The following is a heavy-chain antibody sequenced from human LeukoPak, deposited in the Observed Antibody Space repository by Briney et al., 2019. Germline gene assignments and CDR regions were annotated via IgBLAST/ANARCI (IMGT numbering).Heavy chain of an antibody. CDR2: IYYSGNT. D-gene: IGHD3-16*01. J-gene: IGHJ4*02. V-gene: IGHV4-61*08. CDR1: GGSISSGGYY. Sequence: SETLFLTCTVSGGSISSGGYYWSWIRQPPGKGLEWIGYIYYSGNTNYNPSLKSRVTISVDMSKNQFSLKLSSVTAADTAVYYCARFGYVSGSDYWGQGTLVTVSS. CDR3: ARFGYVSGSDY.